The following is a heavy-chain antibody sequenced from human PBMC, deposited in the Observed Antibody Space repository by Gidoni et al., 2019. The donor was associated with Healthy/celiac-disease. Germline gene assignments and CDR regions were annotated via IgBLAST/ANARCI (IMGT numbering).Heavy chain of an antibody. D-gene: IGHD3-10*01. CDR2: ISGSGGST. CDR3: AKSSMAGGDFDY. CDR1: AFTFSSYA. V-gene: IGHV3-23*01. J-gene: IGHJ4*02. Sequence: EVQLLESGGGLVQPGGSLRLSCAASAFTFSSYALSWVRQAPGKGLEWVSAISGSGGSTYYADSVKGRFTISRDNSKNTLCLQMNSLRAEDTAVYYCAKSSMAGGDFDYWGQGTLVTVSS.